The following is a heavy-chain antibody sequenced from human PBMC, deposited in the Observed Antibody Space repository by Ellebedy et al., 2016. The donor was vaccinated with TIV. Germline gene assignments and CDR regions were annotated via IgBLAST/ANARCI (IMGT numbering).Heavy chain of an antibody. CDR2: INHSGST. CDR1: GGSFSGYY. CDR3: ARAYDSSGCDI. J-gene: IGHJ3*02. D-gene: IGHD3-22*01. Sequence: SETLSLTCAVYGGSFSGYYWSWIRQPPGKGLEWIGEINHSGSTNYNPSLKSRVTVSVDTSKNQFSLKLSSVTAADTAVYYCARAYDSSGCDIWGQGTMVTVSS. V-gene: IGHV4-34*01.